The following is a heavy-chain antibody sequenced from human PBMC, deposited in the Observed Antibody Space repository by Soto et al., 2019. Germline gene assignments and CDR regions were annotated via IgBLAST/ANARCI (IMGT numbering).Heavy chain of an antibody. D-gene: IGHD3-10*01. CDR3: ARSRNSAVADSFDF. CDR1: GFTFSRYA. Sequence: GGSLRLSCAASGFTFSRYAIHWVRQAPGKGLEWVAVISRDGSNKYYVDSVKGRFTISRDNSKNTLYLQMNSLRVEDTAVYYCARSRNSAVADSFDFWGQGTLVTVSS. J-gene: IGHJ4*02. V-gene: IGHV3-30*04. CDR2: ISRDGSNK.